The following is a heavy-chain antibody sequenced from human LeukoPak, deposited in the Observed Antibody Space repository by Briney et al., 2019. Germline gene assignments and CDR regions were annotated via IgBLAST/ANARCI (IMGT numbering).Heavy chain of an antibody. CDR3: ASARRGDYYWWFDP. D-gene: IGHD2-21*01. J-gene: IGHJ5*02. CDR2: IYPDNSNT. Sequence: GESLKISCKGSGYSFTGYWIGWVRQMRGKGLEWMGIIYPDNSNTRYSPSFQGQVTISADKSINAAYLHWSSLRASDTAIYYCASARRGDYYWWFDPWGQGTLVTVSS. V-gene: IGHV5-51*01. CDR1: GYSFTGYW.